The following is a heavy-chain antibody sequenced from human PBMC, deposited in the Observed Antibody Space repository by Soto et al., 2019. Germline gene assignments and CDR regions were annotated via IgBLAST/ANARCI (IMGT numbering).Heavy chain of an antibody. CDR3: AKDHCSSTSCYMNV. J-gene: IGHJ6*04. Sequence: PGGSLRLSCAASGFTFSSYGMHWVRQAPGKGLEWVAVISYDGSNKYYADSVKGRFTISRDNSKNTLYLQMNSLRAEDTAVYYCAKDHCSSTSCYMNVWGKGTTVTVSS. V-gene: IGHV3-30*18. CDR1: GFTFSSYG. CDR2: ISYDGSNK. D-gene: IGHD2-2*01.